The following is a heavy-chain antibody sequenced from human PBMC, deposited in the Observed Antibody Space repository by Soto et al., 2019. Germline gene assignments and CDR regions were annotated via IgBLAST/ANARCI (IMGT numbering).Heavy chain of an antibody. Sequence: EVHLVESGGGLVKPGGSLRLSCAVSGFTFSSCTMNWVRQAPGKGLEWVSSISPSTSHIYYADSVKGRFTISRDNAKNSLFLEMNSLRAEDTAVYYCSGCSGGACHQNYVMDVWGQGTTVTVSS. CDR2: ISPSTSHI. V-gene: IGHV3-21*01. J-gene: IGHJ6*02. D-gene: IGHD2-15*01. CDR3: SGCSGGACHQNYVMDV. CDR1: GFTFSSCT.